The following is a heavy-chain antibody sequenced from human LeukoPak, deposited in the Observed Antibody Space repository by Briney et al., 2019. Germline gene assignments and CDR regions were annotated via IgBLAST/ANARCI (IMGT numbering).Heavy chain of an antibody. CDR1: GLTFRNYG. J-gene: IGHJ4*02. Sequence: GGSLRLSCAASGLTFRNYGMHWVRQAPGKGLEWVAIISYDGSNKYYADSVRGRFTISKDNSQNTQYLQMNSLRAEDTAVYYCASHRGDYATGYFDYWGQGTLVTVSS. CDR2: ISYDGSNK. D-gene: IGHD1-1*01. V-gene: IGHV3-30*03. CDR3: ASHRGDYATGYFDY.